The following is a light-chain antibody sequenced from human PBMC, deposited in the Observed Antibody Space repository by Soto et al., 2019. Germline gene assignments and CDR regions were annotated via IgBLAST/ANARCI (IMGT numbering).Light chain of an antibody. V-gene: IGKV1-5*01. J-gene: IGKJ1*01. Sequence: DIQMTQSPATLSASVGDRVTITCRASQSVRSWLAWYQQKPGTAPKLLIFDASRLESGVPSRFSGSASGTEFTLTISSLQPDDFATYYCQQYMSYSFGQGTKVDIK. CDR3: QQYMSYS. CDR2: DAS. CDR1: QSVRSW.